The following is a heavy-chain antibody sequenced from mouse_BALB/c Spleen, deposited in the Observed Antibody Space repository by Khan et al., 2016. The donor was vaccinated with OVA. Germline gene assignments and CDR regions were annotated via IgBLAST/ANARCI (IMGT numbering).Heavy chain of an antibody. CDR1: GYAFSSYW. J-gene: IGHJ4*01. CDR3: ARWLDYYAMDY. V-gene: IGHV1-80*01. CDR2: IYPGDGDT. Sequence: QVQLQQSGAELVRPGSSVKISCKASGYAFSSYWMNWVKQRPGQGLEWIGQIYPGDGDTNYNGKFKGKATLTADKSSSTAYMQLSSLTSEDSAVYFSARWLDYYAMDYWGQGTSVTVSS.